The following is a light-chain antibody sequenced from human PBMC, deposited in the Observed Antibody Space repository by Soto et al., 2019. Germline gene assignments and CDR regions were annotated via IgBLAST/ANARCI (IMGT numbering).Light chain of an antibody. CDR1: YDISDN. CDR3: QQYDNLPRCT. J-gene: IGKJ3*01. CDR2: YAX. V-gene: IGKV1-33*01. Sequence: DIQMTQPPSSLVASLGDRVTKWXQSSYDISDNFNWHQQKPGXXTKLXXXYAXNLETGVSSRFSGSGSGRDFTFTISSLQPEDIATYFCQQYDNLPRCTFGPGTKVDI.